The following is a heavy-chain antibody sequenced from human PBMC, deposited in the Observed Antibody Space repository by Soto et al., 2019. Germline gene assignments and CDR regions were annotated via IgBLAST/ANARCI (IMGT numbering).Heavy chain of an antibody. V-gene: IGHV3-21*01. CDR3: ARDTTWIQLSFDY. D-gene: IGHD5-18*01. CDR1: GFTFSSYS. Sequence: GGSLRLSCAASGFTFSSYSMNWVRQAPGKGLEWVSSISSSSSYIYYADSVKGRFTISRDNAKNSLYLQMNSMRAEDTAVYYCARDTTWIQLSFDYWGQGTLVTVSS. CDR2: ISSSSSYI. J-gene: IGHJ4*02.